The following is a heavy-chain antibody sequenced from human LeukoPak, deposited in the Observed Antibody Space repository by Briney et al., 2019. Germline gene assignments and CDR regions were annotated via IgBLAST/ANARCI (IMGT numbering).Heavy chain of an antibody. V-gene: IGHV1-8*01. CDR1: GYTFPSYE. CDR2: MSPNSGNT. CDR3: ARAPGTRSDI. J-gene: IGHJ3*02. Sequence: ASVKVSCKASGYTFPSYEINWVRQATGQGLEWMGWMSPNSGNTHYAQKFQGRVTMTRNTSISTAYMELSSLRSEDTAVYYCARAPGTRSDIWGQGTMVTVSS.